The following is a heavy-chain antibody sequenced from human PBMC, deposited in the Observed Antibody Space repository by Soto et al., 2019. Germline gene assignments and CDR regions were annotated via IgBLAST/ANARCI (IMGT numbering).Heavy chain of an antibody. J-gene: IGHJ4*02. Sequence: QVQLQASGPGLVKPSETLTLTCTVSGGSISSYYWSWIRQPPGKRLERVGYIYYSGSTHYNPSLNVLVTTSVDPRTNLFSLKLSSVTDADTAAYYCAGLRVVCSGGGCCPGILDYWGQGTLVTVSS. V-gene: IGHV4-59*08. CDR2: IYYSGST. D-gene: IGHD2-15*01. CDR1: GGSISSYY. CDR3: AGLRVVCSGGGCCPGILDY.